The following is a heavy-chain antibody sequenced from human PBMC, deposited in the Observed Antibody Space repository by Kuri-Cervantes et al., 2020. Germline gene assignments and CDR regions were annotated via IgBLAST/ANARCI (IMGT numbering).Heavy chain of an antibody. CDR2: INPNSGGT. CDR1: GYTLTELS. CDR3: ARVRVGATHFDY. V-gene: IGHV1-2*02. Sequence: ASVKVSCKVSGYTLTELSMHWVRQAPGQGLEWMGWINPNSGGTNYTQRFQGRVTMTRDTSISTAYMELSRLRSDDTAVYYCARVRVGATHFDYWGQGTLVTVSS. J-gene: IGHJ4*02. D-gene: IGHD1-26*01.